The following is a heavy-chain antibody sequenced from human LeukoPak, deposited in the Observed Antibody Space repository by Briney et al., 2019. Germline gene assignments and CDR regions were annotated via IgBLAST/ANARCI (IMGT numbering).Heavy chain of an antibody. J-gene: IGHJ4*02. CDR2: IGTVGDP. CDR3: ARESESSGWYDY. D-gene: IGHD6-19*01. Sequence: GGSLRLSCAASGFTFSRYDMHWVRQATGKGLEWVSAIGTVGDPYYPGSVKGRSTISRENAKNSLYLQMNSLRSDDTALYHCARESESSGWYDYWGQGTLVTVSS. CDR1: GFTFSRYD. V-gene: IGHV3-13*05.